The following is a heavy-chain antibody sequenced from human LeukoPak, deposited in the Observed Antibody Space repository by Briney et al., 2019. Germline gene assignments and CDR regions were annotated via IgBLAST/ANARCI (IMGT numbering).Heavy chain of an antibody. D-gene: IGHD1-1*01. CDR2: IKQDGSEK. CDR3: ARDRTRYWYFDL. V-gene: IGHV3-7*01. CDR1: GFTFSSNW. Sequence: GGSLRLSCAASGFTFSSNWMRWVRQAPGKGLEWVANIKQDGSEKYYVDSVKGRFTISRDNAKNSLYLQMNSLRAEDTAVYYCARDRTRYWYFDLWGRGTLVTVSS. J-gene: IGHJ2*01.